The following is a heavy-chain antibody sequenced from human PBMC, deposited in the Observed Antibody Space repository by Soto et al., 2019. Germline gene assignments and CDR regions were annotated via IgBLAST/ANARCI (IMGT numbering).Heavy chain of an antibody. CDR2: IIPFFGTP. V-gene: IGHV1-69*01. CDR3: ARVGHITNYGMAV. CDR1: GGTFSSYP. J-gene: IGHJ6*02. Sequence: QVQLVQSGAEVKKPGSSVKVSCEASGGTFSSYPINWVRQAPGQGLEWMGGIIPFFGTPNYAQKFQGRVTITADDSTSTAYMELRSLRSEDTAVYYCARVGHITNYGMAVWGQGPTVTVSS. D-gene: IGHD1-26*01.